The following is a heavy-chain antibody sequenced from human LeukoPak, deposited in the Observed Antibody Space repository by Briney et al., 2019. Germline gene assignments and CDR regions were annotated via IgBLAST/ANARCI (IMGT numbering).Heavy chain of an antibody. D-gene: IGHD2-8*01. Sequence: PSETLSLTCTVSGGSISSYYWSWIRQPPGKGLEWIGYIYYSGSTSYNPSLKSRVTISVDTSKKQFSLKLSSVTAADTAVYYCARGYCTNAVCSLGPTQAWGQGTLVTVSS. CDR1: GGSISSYY. V-gene: IGHV4-59*12. CDR3: ARGYCTNAVCSLGPTQA. CDR2: IYYSGST. J-gene: IGHJ4*02.